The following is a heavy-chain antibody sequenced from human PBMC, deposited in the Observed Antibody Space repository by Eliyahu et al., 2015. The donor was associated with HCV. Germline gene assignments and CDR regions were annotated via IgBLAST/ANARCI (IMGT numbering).Heavy chain of an antibody. CDR2: ISAGGSST. CDR1: XXTFNXNA. CDR3: AKRIDEGGRHYFDY. D-gene: IGHD2-15*01. J-gene: IGHJ4*02. Sequence: EVQLLESGGGLVQPGGSLRLSCAASXXTFNXNAMYWVRXAPGKGLXWVSGISAGGSSTYYADSVKGRFTISRDNSKKTLYLQMNSLRAEDTAIYCCAKRIDEGGRHYFDYWGQGTLVTVSS. V-gene: IGHV3-23*01.